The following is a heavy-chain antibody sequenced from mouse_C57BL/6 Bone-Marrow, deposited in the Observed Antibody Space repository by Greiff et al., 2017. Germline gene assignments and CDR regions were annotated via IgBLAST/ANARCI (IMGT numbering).Heavy chain of an antibody. CDR1: VYTFTSYW. D-gene: IGHD1-1*01. V-gene: IGHV1-69*01. CDR2: IDPSDSYT. Sequence: QVQLQQPGAELVMPGASVKLSCKASVYTFTSYWMHWVKQRPGQGLEWIGEIDPSDSYTNDNQKFKGKSTLTVDKSSSTAYMQLSSLTSEDSAVYYCAREDYYGRDYAMDYWGQGTSVTGTS. J-gene: IGHJ4*01. CDR3: AREDYYGRDYAMDY.